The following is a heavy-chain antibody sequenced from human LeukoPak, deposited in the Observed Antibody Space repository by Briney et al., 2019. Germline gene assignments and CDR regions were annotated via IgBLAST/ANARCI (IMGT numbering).Heavy chain of an antibody. Sequence: GGSLRLSCAASGFTLSSYGMHWVRQAPGKGLEWVAVISYDGSNKYYADSVKGRFTISRDNSKNTLYLQMNSLRAEDTAVYYCAKGSHDRIDYWGQGTLVTVSS. J-gene: IGHJ4*02. D-gene: IGHD3-22*01. CDR2: ISYDGSNK. CDR1: GFTLSSYG. V-gene: IGHV3-30*18. CDR3: AKGSHDRIDY.